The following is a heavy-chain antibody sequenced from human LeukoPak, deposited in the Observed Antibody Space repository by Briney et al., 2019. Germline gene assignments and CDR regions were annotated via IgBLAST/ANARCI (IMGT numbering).Heavy chain of an antibody. D-gene: IGHD3-10*01. V-gene: IGHV3-23*01. CDR1: GFHFESYA. CDR2: ITGSGGDT. J-gene: IGHJ4*02. Sequence: GGSLRLSCAASGFHFESYAMSWVRQAPGKGLEWVSAITGSGGDTFYADSVKGRFTISRDNSKNTVFLQVNSLRAEDTGVYYCAKGYASGTYYFDYWGQGTLVTVSS. CDR3: AKGYASGTYYFDY.